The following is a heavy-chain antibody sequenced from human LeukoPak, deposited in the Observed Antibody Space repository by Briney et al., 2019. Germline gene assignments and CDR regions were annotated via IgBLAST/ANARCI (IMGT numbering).Heavy chain of an antibody. V-gene: IGHV1-69*05. CDR2: IIPIFGTA. J-gene: IGHJ4*02. Sequence: SVKVSCKASGGTFSSYAISWVRQAPGQGLEWMGGIIPIFGTANYAQKSQGRVTITTDESTSTAYMELSSLRSEDTAVYYCARSWAKWLRPTDFDYWGQGTLVTVSS. CDR1: GGTFSSYA. D-gene: IGHD5-12*01. CDR3: ARSWAKWLRPTDFDY.